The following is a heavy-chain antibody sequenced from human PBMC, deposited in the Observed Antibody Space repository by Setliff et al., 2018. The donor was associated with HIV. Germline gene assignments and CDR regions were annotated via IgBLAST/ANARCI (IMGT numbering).Heavy chain of an antibody. J-gene: IGHJ3*02. Sequence: SETLSLTCTVSGGSINSYYWSWIRQHPGKGLEWIGYIHYSGSTYYNPSLKSQVTISVDTSKNRLSLKLSSVTAADAAVYYCARAMSSSWYIDGFDIWGQGTVVTVSS. CDR1: GGSINSYY. CDR2: IHYSGST. D-gene: IGHD6-13*01. CDR3: ARAMSSSWYIDGFDI. V-gene: IGHV4-59*06.